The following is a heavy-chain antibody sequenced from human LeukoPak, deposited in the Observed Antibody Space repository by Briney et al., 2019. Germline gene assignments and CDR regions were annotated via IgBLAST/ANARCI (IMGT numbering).Heavy chain of an antibody. CDR1: GFTFSSYS. CDR2: ISSSSYI. CDR3: ARGTADIVVVVAAMGDY. D-gene: IGHD2-15*01. J-gene: IGHJ4*02. Sequence: GGSLRLSCAASGFTFSSYSMNWVRQAPGKGLEWVSSISSSSYIYYADSVKGRFTISRDNAKNSLYLQMNSLRAEDTAVYYCARGTADIVVVVAAMGDYWGQGTLVTVSS. V-gene: IGHV3-21*01.